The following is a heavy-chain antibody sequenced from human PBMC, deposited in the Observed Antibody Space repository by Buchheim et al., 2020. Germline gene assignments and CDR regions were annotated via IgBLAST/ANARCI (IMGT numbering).Heavy chain of an antibody. D-gene: IGHD3/OR15-3a*01. V-gene: IGHV3-66*01. CDR3: ARDTSSPARADW. J-gene: IGHJ4*02. CDR2: IYGNDDP. CDR1: GFSVSSNY. Sequence: EDQLVESGGGLVQPGGSLRLSCAASGFSVSSNYMNWVRQPPGKGLDWVSLIYGNDDPKYTDSAKGRFTISRDDSQNIVFLHMNRLTVEDTAVYYCARDTSSPARADWWGRGTL.